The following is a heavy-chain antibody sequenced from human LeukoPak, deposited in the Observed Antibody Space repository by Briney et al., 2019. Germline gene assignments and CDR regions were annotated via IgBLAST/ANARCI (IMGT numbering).Heavy chain of an antibody. D-gene: IGHD3-10*01. Sequence: SETLSLTCAVYGGSFSGYYWSWIRQPPGKGLEWIGEINHSGSTNYNPSLKSRVTISVDTSKNHFSLKLSSVTAADTAVYYCARGRITMVRGVADLYYWGQGTLVTVSS. CDR1: GGSFSGYY. J-gene: IGHJ4*02. CDR3: ARGRITMVRGVADLYY. V-gene: IGHV4-34*01. CDR2: INHSGST.